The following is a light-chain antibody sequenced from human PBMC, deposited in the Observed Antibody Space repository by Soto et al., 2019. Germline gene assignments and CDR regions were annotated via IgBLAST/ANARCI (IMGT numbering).Light chain of an antibody. J-gene: IGKJ3*01. CDR2: AAA. CDR1: HDITNY. V-gene: IGKV1-27*01. Sequence: DIQMTQSPSSLSASVGDRVTITCRASHDITNYLAWYQQKPGKVPKLLIYAAATLQSGVPSRFSGSGAGTDFTPPTSSLQPEDAATYFCQKCSGPPPFTFGPGTTVDIK. CDR3: QKCSGPPPFT.